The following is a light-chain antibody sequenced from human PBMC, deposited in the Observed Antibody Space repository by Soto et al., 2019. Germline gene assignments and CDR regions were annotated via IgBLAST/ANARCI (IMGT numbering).Light chain of an antibody. J-gene: IGKJ1*01. Sequence: EIVLTQSPGTLSLSPGERATLSCRASQSVSRSYVAWYQQKPGQAPRLLIYGASSRATGIPDRFSGSGSGTDFSLTISRLEPEDFAVYYCQQYGSSRTLGQGTKVDIK. CDR2: GAS. V-gene: IGKV3-20*01. CDR1: QSVSRSY. CDR3: QQYGSSRT.